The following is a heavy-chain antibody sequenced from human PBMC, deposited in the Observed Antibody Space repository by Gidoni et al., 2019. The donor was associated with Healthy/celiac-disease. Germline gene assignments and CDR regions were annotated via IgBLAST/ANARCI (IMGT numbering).Heavy chain of an antibody. CDR3: ARGRSIAARPDYFDY. CDR2: IYHSGST. CDR1: GGSISRGGYS. V-gene: IGHV4-30-2*01. D-gene: IGHD6-6*01. Sequence: QLQLQESGSGLVKPSQTLSLTCAVSGGSISRGGYSWSWIRQPPGKGLEWIGYIYHSGSTYYNPSLKSRVTISVDRSKNQFSLKLSSVTAADTAVYYCARGRSIAARPDYFDYWGQGTLVTVSS. J-gene: IGHJ4*02.